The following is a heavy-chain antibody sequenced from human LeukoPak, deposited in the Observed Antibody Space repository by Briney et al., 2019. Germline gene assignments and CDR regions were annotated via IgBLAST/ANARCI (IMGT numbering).Heavy chain of an antibody. CDR1: GYTFTGYY. CDR3: ASASSGWYLGGY. J-gene: IGHJ4*02. V-gene: IGHV1-2*02. Sequence: ASVKVSCKASGYTFTGYYMHWVQQAPGQGLEWMGWINPNSGGTNYAQKFQGRVTMTRDTSISTAYMELSRLRSDDTAVYYCASASSGWYLGGYWGQGTLVTVSS. CDR2: INPNSGGT. D-gene: IGHD6-19*01.